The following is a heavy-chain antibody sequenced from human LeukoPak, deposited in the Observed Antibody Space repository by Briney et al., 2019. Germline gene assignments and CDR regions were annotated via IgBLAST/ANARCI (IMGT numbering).Heavy chain of an antibody. CDR1: GFTFSRHW. D-gene: IGHD3-22*01. J-gene: IGHJ3*01. V-gene: IGHV3-74*01. Sequence: GGSLRLSCAASGFTFSRHWMHWVRQVPGKGLVWVSRINSDGSSTNYADSVKGRFTISRDNAKNTLYLQMNSLRAEDTALYYCARRIVTYYYDSSGSLDALDLWGQGTLVTVSS. CDR2: INSDGSST. CDR3: ARRIVTYYYDSSGSLDALDL.